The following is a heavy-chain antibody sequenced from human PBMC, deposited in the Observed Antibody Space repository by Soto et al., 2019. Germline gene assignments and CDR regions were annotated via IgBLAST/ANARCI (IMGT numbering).Heavy chain of an antibody. V-gene: IGHV1-69*13. Sequence: AASVKVSCKASGGTFSSYAISWVRQAPGQGLEWMGGIIPIFGTANYAQKFQGRVTITADESTSTAYMELSSVRSDDTAVYYCARSTLTIFGVVIDDNWGPGPLVTV. D-gene: IGHD3-3*01. J-gene: IGHJ4*02. CDR1: GGTFSSYA. CDR3: ARSTLTIFGVVIDDN. CDR2: IIPIFGTA.